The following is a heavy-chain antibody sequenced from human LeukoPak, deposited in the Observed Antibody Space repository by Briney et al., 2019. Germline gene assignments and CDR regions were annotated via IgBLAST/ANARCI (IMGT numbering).Heavy chain of an antibody. CDR3: AREGYYGSGSPPSLYFDY. Sequence: GGSLRLSCAASGFRFSGYWMTWVRQAPGKGLEWVAVTSSDLNVKLYADSVKGRFTISRDNSRSTLYLQMNSLRPEDTAIYYCAREGYYGSGSPPSLYFDYWGQGTLVTVSS. J-gene: IGHJ4*02. D-gene: IGHD3-10*01. V-gene: IGHV3-30*03. CDR2: TSSDLNVK. CDR1: GFRFSGYW.